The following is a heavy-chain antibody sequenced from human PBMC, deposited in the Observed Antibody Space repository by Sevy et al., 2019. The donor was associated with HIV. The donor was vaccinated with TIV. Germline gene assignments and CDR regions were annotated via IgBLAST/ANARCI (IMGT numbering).Heavy chain of an antibody. Sequence: ASVKVSCKVSGYTLTQLSMHWVRQAPGKGLEWMGSFDPEDGETIYAQMLQGRVTMTEDTSADTAYMELNSLRSEDTAVYYCATTKDYYDSSGCPFDYWGQGTPVTVSS. J-gene: IGHJ4*02. CDR3: ATTKDYYDSSGCPFDY. D-gene: IGHD3-22*01. V-gene: IGHV1-24*01. CDR1: GYTLTQLS. CDR2: FDPEDGET.